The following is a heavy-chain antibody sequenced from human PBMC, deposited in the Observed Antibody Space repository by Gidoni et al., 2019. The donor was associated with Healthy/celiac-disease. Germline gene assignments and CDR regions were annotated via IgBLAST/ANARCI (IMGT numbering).Heavy chain of an antibody. CDR1: GFTFSSYA. CDR2: ISGSGGST. J-gene: IGHJ4*02. Sequence: EVQLLESGGDLVQPGGSLRLYCAASGFTFSSYAMTWVRQAPGKGLEWVSTISGSGGSTYYADSVKGRFTMSRDNSKNTLYLQMNSLRAEDTAVYYCAKAKTAVAGTNYWGQGTLVTVSS. CDR3: AKAKTAVAGTNY. V-gene: IGHV3-23*01. D-gene: IGHD6-19*01.